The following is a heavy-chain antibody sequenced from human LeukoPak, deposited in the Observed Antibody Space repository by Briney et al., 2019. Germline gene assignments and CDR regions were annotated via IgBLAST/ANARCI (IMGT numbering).Heavy chain of an antibody. Sequence: GGSLRHSREASGFPFCTYNMNWVRQAAGEGLEWGSYISGRSRTIYYADSVKGRFTISRDNAKNSLYLQMNSLRDEDTAVYYCASDYGDYFDYWGQGTLVTVSS. J-gene: IGHJ4*02. CDR2: ISGRSRTI. CDR3: ASDYGDYFDY. CDR1: GFPFCTYN. D-gene: IGHD4-17*01. V-gene: IGHV3-48*02.